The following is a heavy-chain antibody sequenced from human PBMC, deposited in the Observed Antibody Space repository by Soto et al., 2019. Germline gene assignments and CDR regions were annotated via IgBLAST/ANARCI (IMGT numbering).Heavy chain of an antibody. CDR2: INPNSGST. CDR3: VKVTTGGGY. Sequence: ASVKVSCKASGYTFTGYYLHWVRQAPGQTLEWMGWINPNSGSTYYADSVKGRFTISRDNSKNTLYLQMSSLRAEDTAVYYCVKVTTGGGYWGQGTLVTVSS. CDR1: GYTFTGYY. V-gene: IGHV1-2*02. D-gene: IGHD4-17*01. J-gene: IGHJ4*02.